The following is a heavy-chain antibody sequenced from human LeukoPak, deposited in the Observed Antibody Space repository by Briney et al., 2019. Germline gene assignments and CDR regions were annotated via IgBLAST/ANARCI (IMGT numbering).Heavy chain of an antibody. V-gene: IGHV4-39*07. D-gene: IGHD3-22*01. CDR2: IYSDGDT. CDR3: ARDSGFWLY. CDR1: GDSITSGSYY. Sequence: KPSETLSLTCTVSGDSITSGSYYWGWTRHTPGKGLEWIGNIYSDGDTSIHPSLKSRITMPVDTSKTQFSLKFNSVTSADTAVYFCARDSGFWLYWGEGGLVSVSS. J-gene: IGHJ4*02.